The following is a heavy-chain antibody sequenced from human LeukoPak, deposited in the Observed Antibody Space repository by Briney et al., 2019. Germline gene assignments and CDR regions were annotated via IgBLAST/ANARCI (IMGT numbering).Heavy chain of an antibody. V-gene: IGHV3-74*01. CDR1: GFSFSNYS. J-gene: IGHJ4*02. CDR2: INSDGSST. D-gene: IGHD1-26*01. Sequence: GGSLRLSCAASGFSFSNYSMHWVRQAPGKGLVWVSRINSDGSSTSYADSVKGRFTISRDNAKNSLYLQMNSLRAEDTAVYYCAGAGALGWNYAGYWGQGTLVTVSS. CDR3: AGAGALGWNYAGY.